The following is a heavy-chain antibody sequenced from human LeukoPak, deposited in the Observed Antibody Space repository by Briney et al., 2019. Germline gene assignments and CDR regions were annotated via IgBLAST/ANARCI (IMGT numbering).Heavy chain of an antibody. CDR1: GGSMSSYF. J-gene: IGHJ4*02. CDR2: FYSSGNN. Sequence: SETLSLTCLVSGGSMSSYFWSWIRQPAGKGLEWIGRFYSSGNNNYNPSLRSRVTMSADTSKNQFSMELTSVTAADTAVYYCARDTRVQKWFGELIRTTTYYFDYWGQGALVTVSS. CDR3: ARDTRVQKWFGELIRTTTYYFDY. V-gene: IGHV4-4*07. D-gene: IGHD3-10*01.